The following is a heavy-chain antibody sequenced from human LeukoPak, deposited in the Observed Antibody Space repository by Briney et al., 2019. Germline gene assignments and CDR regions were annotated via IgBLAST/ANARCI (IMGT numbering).Heavy chain of an antibody. CDR1: GFTFSDYY. CDR2: ISSSGSTI. Sequence: GGSLRLSCAASGFTFSDYYMSWIRQAPGKGLEWVSYISSSGSTIYYADSVKGRFTISRDNAKNSLYLQMNSLRPEDTAFYYCAKDVQMTSNAYYNYFDYWGQGTLVTVSS. V-gene: IGHV3-11*01. D-gene: IGHD3-22*01. J-gene: IGHJ4*02. CDR3: AKDVQMTSNAYYNYFDY.